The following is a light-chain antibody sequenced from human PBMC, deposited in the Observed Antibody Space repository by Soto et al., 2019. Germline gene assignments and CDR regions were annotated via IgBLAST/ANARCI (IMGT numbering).Light chain of an antibody. CDR3: QQLNSFPQT. J-gene: IGKJ1*01. Sequence: DIQLTQSPSFLSASVGDRVTITCRASQGISSHLTWYQQKPGKAPKLLMYTASILQSGVPSRFSGSGSGTEFTLTISRLQPEDFATYYCQQLNSFPQTFGQGTKVEVK. CDR2: TAS. V-gene: IGKV1-9*01. CDR1: QGISSH.